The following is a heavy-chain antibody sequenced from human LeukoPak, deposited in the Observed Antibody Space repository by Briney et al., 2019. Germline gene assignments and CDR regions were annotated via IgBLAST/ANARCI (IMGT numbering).Heavy chain of an antibody. Sequence: GSLRLSCVASGFTFSSYAMSWVRQAPGKGLEWVSAISGSGGSTYYADSVKGRFTISRDNSKNTLYLQMNSLRAEDTAAYYCAKATADTAMVRNGMDVWGQGTTVTVSS. V-gene: IGHV3-23*01. D-gene: IGHD5-18*01. CDR1: GFTFSSYA. CDR3: AKATADTAMVRNGMDV. J-gene: IGHJ6*02. CDR2: ISGSGGST.